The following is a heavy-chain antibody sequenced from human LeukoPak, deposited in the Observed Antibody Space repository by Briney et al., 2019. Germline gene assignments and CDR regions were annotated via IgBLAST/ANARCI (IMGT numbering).Heavy chain of an antibody. D-gene: IGHD2-15*01. CDR2: ISTDGTTT. Sequence: GGSLRLSCAASGFPFRSHWMHWARQVPEKGLVWVSHISTDGTTTNYADSVKGRFTISRDNAKDTLYLQLNSLRAEDTAIYYCARSLGYSSGGWGQGTLVTVSS. CDR3: ARSLGYSSGG. J-gene: IGHJ1*01. V-gene: IGHV3-74*01. CDR1: GFPFRSHW.